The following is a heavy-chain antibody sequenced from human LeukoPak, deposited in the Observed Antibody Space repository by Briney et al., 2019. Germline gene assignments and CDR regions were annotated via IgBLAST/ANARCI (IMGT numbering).Heavy chain of an antibody. CDR2: ISYDGRNK. CDR3: AKSVGYSYPFGY. D-gene: IGHD5-18*01. Sequence: GGSLRLSCAASGFTFSSYGMHWVRQAPGKGLEWVAVISYDGRNKYYADSVKGRFTISRDNSKNTLYLQMNSLRAEDTAVYYCAKSVGYSYPFGYWGQGTLVTVSS. V-gene: IGHV3-30*18. J-gene: IGHJ4*02. CDR1: GFTFSSYG.